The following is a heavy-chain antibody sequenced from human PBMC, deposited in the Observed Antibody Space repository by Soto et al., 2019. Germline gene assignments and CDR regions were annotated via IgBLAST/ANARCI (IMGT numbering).Heavy chain of an antibody. V-gene: IGHV1-69*01. D-gene: IGHD3-10*01. CDR2: IIPIFGTA. J-gene: IGHJ5*02. CDR3: ARARGITMVAWFDP. CDR1: GGTFSSYA. Sequence: QVQLVQSGAEVKKPGSSVKVSCKGSGGTFSSYAISWVRQAPGQGLEWMGGIIPIFGTANYAQKFQGRVTITADESTSTAYMELSSLRSEDTAVYYCARARGITMVAWFDPWGQGTLVTVSS.